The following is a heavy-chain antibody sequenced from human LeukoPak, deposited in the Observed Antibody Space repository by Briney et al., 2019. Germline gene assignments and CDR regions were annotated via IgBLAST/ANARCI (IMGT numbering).Heavy chain of an antibody. CDR1: GYTFTSYY. Sequence: ASVKVSCKASGYTFTSYYMHLVRQAPGQGLEWMGIINPSGGSTSYAQKFQGRVTMTRDTSTSTVYMELSSLRSEDTAVYYCARNPSAYGDYVGDDFDYWGQGTLVTVSS. CDR3: ARNPSAYGDYVGDDFDY. V-gene: IGHV1-46*03. CDR2: INPSGGST. J-gene: IGHJ4*02. D-gene: IGHD4-17*01.